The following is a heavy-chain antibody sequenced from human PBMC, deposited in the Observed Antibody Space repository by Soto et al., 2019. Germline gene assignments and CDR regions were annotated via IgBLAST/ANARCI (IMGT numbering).Heavy chain of an antibody. CDR1: GGSISSSTYY. D-gene: IGHD1-1*01. J-gene: IGHJ4*02. CDR3: ASSTGRRDDFDY. Sequence: QLQLQESGPGLVKPSETLSLTCTVSGGSISSSTYYWGWIRQPPGKGLEWIGSFYYSASTYYNPSLKSRVTISVDTSKNQCSLTRSSVTAADTAVYYCASSTGRRDDFDYWGQGTLVTFSS. V-gene: IGHV4-39*01. CDR2: FYYSAST.